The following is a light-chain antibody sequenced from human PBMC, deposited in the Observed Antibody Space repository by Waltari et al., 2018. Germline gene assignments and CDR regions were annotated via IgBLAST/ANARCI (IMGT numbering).Light chain of an antibody. CDR1: QNILYSSNNKNY. J-gene: IGKJ1*01. CDR3: QQHYSTPRT. CDR2: WAS. Sequence: DIVMTQSPDSLAVSLGERAPIHCKSSQNILYSSNNKNYLAWYQLKPGQAPKLLFYWASTRESGVPDRFSGSGSGTEFTLTINSLQAEDVAVYYCQQHYSTPRTFGQGTKVEIK. V-gene: IGKV4-1*01.